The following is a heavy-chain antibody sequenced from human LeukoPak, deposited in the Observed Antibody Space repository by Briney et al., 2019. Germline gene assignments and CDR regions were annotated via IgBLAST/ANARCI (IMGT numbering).Heavy chain of an antibody. D-gene: IGHD4-11*01. V-gene: IGHV1-2*02. CDR2: INPNSGGT. J-gene: IGHJ4*02. CDR3: ARVADYSNYRGFWDY. Sequence: GASVKVSCKASGYTFTGYYMHWVRQAPGQGLEWMGWINPNSGGTNYAQKFQGRVTMTRDTSISTAYMELSRLRSDDTAEYYCARVADYSNYRGFWDYWGQGTLVTASS. CDR1: GYTFTGYY.